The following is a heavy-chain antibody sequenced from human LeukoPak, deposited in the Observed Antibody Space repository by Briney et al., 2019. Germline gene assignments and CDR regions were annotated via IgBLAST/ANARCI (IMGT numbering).Heavy chain of an antibody. D-gene: IGHD2-2*01. CDR3: ARDHCSITTCYHYYYYMDV. V-gene: IGHV3-33*01. J-gene: IGHJ6*03. CDR2: IWDDGSYK. Sequence: GRSLRLSCAASGFTFSTYGMHWVRQAPGKGLEWVAAIWDDGSYKSHADSVKGRFTISRDNSKNTLYLQMNSLRAEDTAVYYCARDHCSITTCYHYYYYMDVWGKGTTVTVSS. CDR1: GFTFSTYG.